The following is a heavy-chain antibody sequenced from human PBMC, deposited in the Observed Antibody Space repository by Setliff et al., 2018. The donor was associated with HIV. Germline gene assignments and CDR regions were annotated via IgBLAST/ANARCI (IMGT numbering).Heavy chain of an antibody. Sequence: GGSLRLSCAASGFRFSNAWMSWVRQAPGKGLEWVGRMKSNINGGTTDYAAPVKGRFTISRADSKNTLYLQMNSLKNEDTAMYYCARTRVERWRQQYDAFDIWGQGTMVTVSS. V-gene: IGHV3-15*01. CDR3: ARTRVERWRQQYDAFDI. D-gene: IGHD4-4*01. CDR2: MKSNINGGTT. CDR1: GFRFSNAW. J-gene: IGHJ3*02.